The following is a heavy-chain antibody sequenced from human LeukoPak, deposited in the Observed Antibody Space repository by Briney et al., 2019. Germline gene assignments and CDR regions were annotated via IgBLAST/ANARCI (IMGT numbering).Heavy chain of an antibody. V-gene: IGHV4-4*07. J-gene: IGHJ4*02. D-gene: IGHD3-10*01. Sequence: SETLSLTCTVSGVSVSHEYWTWIRQPAGKGLEWIGRIYTSGSTNYNPSLKSRVTMSVDTSKNQFSLKLSSVTATDTAVYYCARIGVRSVIIFGVFDYWGQGIRVTVSS. CDR3: ARIGVRSVIIFGVFDY. CDR2: IYTSGST. CDR1: GVSVSHEY.